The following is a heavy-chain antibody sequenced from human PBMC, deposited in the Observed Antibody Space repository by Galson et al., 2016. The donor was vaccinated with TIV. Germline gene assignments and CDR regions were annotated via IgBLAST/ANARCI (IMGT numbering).Heavy chain of an antibody. CDR1: GYSINSHYF. D-gene: IGHD2-21*02. Sequence: SETLSLTCTVSGYSINSHYFWAWLRQPPGKGLEWIGSFFHPGAVYYNPSLERRVTMSGDTSKNRFSLRLTSVTAADTAIYYCTRHIGGDFGDYVSQGILVTVSS. CDR3: TRHIGGDFGDY. J-gene: IGHJ4*02. V-gene: IGHV4-38-2*02. CDR2: FFHPGAV.